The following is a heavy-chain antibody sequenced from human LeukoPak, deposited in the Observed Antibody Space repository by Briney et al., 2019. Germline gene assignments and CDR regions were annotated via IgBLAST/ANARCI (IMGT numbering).Heavy chain of an antibody. D-gene: IGHD6-6*01. CDR3: ARSSTSDY. V-gene: IGHV3-48*01. CDR1: GFTFSSYS. CDR2: ISSSSSTI. J-gene: IGHJ4*02. Sequence: PGGSLRLSCAASGFTFSSYSMNWVRQAPGKGLEWVSYISSSSSTIYYADSVKGRFTISRDNAKNSLYLQMNSLRAEDTAVYYCARSSTSDYWGQGTLVTVSS.